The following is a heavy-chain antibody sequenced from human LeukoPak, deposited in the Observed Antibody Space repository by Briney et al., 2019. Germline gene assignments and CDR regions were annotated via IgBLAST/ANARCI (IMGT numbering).Heavy chain of an antibody. CDR3: ARDRGYSYGWFSPDAFDI. CDR1: GGSISSYY. J-gene: IGHJ3*02. D-gene: IGHD5-18*01. Sequence: PSETLSLTCTVSGGSISSYYRSWIRQPAGKGLEWIGRIYTSGSTNYNPSLKSRVTMSVDTSKNQFSLKLSSVTAADTAVYYCARDRGYSYGWFSPDAFDIWGQGTMVTVSS. CDR2: IYTSGST. V-gene: IGHV4-4*07.